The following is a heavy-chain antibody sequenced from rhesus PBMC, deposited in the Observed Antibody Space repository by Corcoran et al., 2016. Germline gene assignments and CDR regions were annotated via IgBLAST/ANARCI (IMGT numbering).Heavy chain of an antibody. J-gene: IGHJ4*01. Sequence: EVQLVESGGGLVQPGGSLRLSCAASGFTFSNYWMSWVRQAPGKGLDWVRRINKKADGGTAEYAESVKGRFIISRDDSQNTLYLQMNSLKTEDTAVYYCTRGVGYWGQGVLVTVSS. CDR1: GFTFSNYW. CDR2: INKKADGGTA. V-gene: IGHV3-16*02. CDR3: TRGVGY.